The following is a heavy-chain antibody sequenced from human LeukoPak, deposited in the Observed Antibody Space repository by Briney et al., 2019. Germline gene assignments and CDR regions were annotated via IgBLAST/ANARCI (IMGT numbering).Heavy chain of an antibody. Sequence: GGSLRLSCAASGFTFSSYGMHWVRQAPGKGLEWVAFIRYDGNNKYYADSVKGRFTMSRDNSKNTLYLQMSSLRVEDTAVYYCARVTPDMITFGGVIVRGAFDIWGQGTMVTVSS. CDR3: ARVTPDMITFGGVIVRGAFDI. J-gene: IGHJ3*02. V-gene: IGHV3-30*02. CDR1: GFTFSSYG. D-gene: IGHD3-16*02. CDR2: IRYDGNNK.